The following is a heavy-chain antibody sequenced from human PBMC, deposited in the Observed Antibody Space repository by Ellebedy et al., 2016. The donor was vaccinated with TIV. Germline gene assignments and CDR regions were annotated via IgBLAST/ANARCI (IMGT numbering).Heavy chain of an antibody. CDR2: IKQGGSEL. V-gene: IGHV3-7*01. J-gene: IGHJ4*02. CDR1: GFTFSNYC. D-gene: IGHD3-16*01. CDR3: AREANSYATSGYYFDY. Sequence: GESLKIPCAASGFTFSNYCMSWVRQAPGKGLEWVPNIKQGGSELHYADSVKGRFTISRDNAKSSLYLQMNSLRAEDTAVYYCAREANSYATSGYYFDYWGQGTLVTVSS.